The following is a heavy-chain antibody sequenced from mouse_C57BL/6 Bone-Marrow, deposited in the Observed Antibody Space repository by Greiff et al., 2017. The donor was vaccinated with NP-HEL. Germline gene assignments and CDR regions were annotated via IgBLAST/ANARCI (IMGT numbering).Heavy chain of an antibody. Sequence: DVHLVESGGGLVKPGGSLKLSCAASGFTFSDYGMHWVRQAPEKGLEWVAYISSGSSTIYYAATVKGRFTISRDNAKNTLFLQITSLRSEDTAMYYCASPYGSSYAMDYWGQGTSVTVSS. J-gene: IGHJ4*01. CDR1: GFTFSDYG. D-gene: IGHD1-1*01. CDR2: ISSGSSTI. V-gene: IGHV5-17*01. CDR3: ASPYGSSYAMDY.